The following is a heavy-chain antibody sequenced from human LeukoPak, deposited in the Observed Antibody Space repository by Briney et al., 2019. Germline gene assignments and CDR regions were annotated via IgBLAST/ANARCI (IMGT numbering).Heavy chain of an antibody. D-gene: IGHD6-19*01. CDR2: ISFDGSYK. CDR1: GFTISGDA. Sequence: TGGSLRLSCTASGFTISGDAMHWVRQAPGKGLQWVAHISFDGSYKYYADSVKGRFTISRDNSKNTLFLQMNSLRAEDTALYYCAKDNEYSSGVDYWGQGTLVTVSS. CDR3: AKDNEYSSGVDY. V-gene: IGHV3-30*04. J-gene: IGHJ4*02.